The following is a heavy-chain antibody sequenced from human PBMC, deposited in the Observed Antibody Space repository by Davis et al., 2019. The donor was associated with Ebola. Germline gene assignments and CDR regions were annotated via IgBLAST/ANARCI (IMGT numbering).Heavy chain of an antibody. V-gene: IGHV3-23*01. CDR2: VTGSSDR. Sequence: GESLKISCAASGFTFSGSAMHWVRQASGKGLEWVSGVTGSSDRYYADSVKGRFTISRDNSKKTVHLEMNSLRDEDTAIYYCVKRTSGSSGWDYWGQGTLVTVSS. J-gene: IGHJ4*02. CDR1: GFTFSGSA. D-gene: IGHD6-6*01. CDR3: VKRTSGSSGWDY.